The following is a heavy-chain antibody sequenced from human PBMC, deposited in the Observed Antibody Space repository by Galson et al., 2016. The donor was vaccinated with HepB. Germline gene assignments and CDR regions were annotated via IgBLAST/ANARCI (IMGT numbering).Heavy chain of an antibody. CDR2: IIPIFGAP. D-gene: IGHD6-6*01. V-gene: IGHV1-69*13. Sequence: SVKVSCKASGGTSSNYAIYWVRQAPGQGLEWMGGIIPIFGAPRYAQKFQGRVTITADESTSTDYMELSSLRSEDTAVYYCARGIWGSTSSREYFHHWGQGTLVTVSS. CDR1: GGTSSNYA. CDR3: ARGIWGSTSSREYFHH. J-gene: IGHJ1*01.